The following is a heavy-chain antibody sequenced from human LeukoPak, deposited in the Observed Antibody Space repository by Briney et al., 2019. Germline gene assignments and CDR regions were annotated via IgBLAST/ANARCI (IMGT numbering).Heavy chain of an antibody. J-gene: IGHJ4*02. CDR1: GFTFSRYA. CDR3: AITSMSVTGTLDH. D-gene: IGHD1-1*01. CDR2: ISDNGSNE. V-gene: IGHV3-30-3*01. Sequence: GGSLRLSCAASGFTFSRYAMNWVRQAPGKGPEWVAAISDNGSNEYYADSVKGRFTISRDNSKNTLYLQMNGLRAEDTAVYYCAITSMSVTGTLDHWGQGALVTVSS.